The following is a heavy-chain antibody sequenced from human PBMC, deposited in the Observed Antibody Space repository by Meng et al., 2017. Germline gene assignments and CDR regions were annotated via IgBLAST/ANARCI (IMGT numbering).Heavy chain of an antibody. CDR3: ARGGQGYDYVWGSYRDDY. Sequence: QVQRVQSGAEGKKPGASVKVSFKASGYTFTSYAMHWVRQAPGQRLEWMGWINAGNGNTKYSQKFQGRVTITRDTSASTAYMELSSLRSEDTAVYYCARGGQGYDYVWGSYRDDYWGQGTLVTVSS. CDR1: GYTFTSYA. D-gene: IGHD3-16*02. CDR2: INAGNGNT. V-gene: IGHV1-3*01. J-gene: IGHJ4*02.